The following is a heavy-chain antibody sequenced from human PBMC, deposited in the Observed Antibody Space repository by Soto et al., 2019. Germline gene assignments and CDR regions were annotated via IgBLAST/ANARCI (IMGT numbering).Heavy chain of an antibody. V-gene: IGHV3-11*06. Sequence: GGSLRLSCAGSGFTFGDSYMSWIRQAPGKGLEWLSYISPGSRYPAYADSVKGRFTISRDNAKNSLFLQMNSLRAGDTAVYYCARRFCTGGSCPGIGFDYWGRGTLVTVSS. D-gene: IGHD2-15*01. J-gene: IGHJ4*02. CDR3: ARRFCTGGSCPGIGFDY. CDR1: GFTFGDSY. CDR2: ISPGSRYP.